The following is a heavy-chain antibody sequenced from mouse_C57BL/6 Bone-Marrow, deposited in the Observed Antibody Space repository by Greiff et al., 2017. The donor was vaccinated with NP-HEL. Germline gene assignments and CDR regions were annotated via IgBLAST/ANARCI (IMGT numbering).Heavy chain of an antibody. CDR1: GYTFTDYN. D-gene: IGHD2-3*01. J-gene: IGHJ3*01. CDR3: ARSEGYDGYYWFAY. Sequence: EVKLQESGPELVKPGASVKIPCKASGYTFTDYNMDWVKQSHGKSLEWIGDINPNNGGTIYNQKFKGKATLTVDKSSSTAYMELRSLTSEDTAVYYCARSEGYDGYYWFAYWGQGTLVTVSA. V-gene: IGHV1-18*01. CDR2: INPNNGGT.